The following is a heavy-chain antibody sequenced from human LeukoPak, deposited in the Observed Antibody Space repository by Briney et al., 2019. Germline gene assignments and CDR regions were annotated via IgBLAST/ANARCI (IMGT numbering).Heavy chain of an antibody. V-gene: IGHV4-59*08. J-gene: IGHJ4*02. D-gene: IGHD3-9*01. CDR3: VRRVRYFGQNDY. CDR1: GASMSDYY. CDR2: NYYTGST. Sequence: EPSETLSLTCTVSGASMSDYYWSWIRQPPGKGLEWIGYNYYTGSTNYNPSLKSRVTMSVDTSKNQISLKLSSVTAADSAVYYCVRRVRYFGQNDYWGQGTLVTVSS.